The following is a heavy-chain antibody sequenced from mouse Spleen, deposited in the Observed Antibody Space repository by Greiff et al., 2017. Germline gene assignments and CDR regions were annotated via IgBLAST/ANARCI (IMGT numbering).Heavy chain of an antibody. J-gene: IGHJ2*01. CDR3: ARDRIGGTTVVAVDYFDY. CDR2: ISDGGSYT. D-gene: IGHD1-1*01. CDR1: GFTFSSYA. V-gene: IGHV5-4*01. Sequence: EVQVVESGGGLVKPGGSLKLSCAASGFTFSSYAMSWVRQTPEKRLEWVATISDGGSYTYYPDNVKGRFTISRDNAKNNLYLQMSHLKSEDTAMYYCARDRIGGTTVVAVDYFDYWGQGTTLTVSS.